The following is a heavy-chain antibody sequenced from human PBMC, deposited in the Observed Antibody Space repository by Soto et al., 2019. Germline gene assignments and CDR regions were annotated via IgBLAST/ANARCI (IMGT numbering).Heavy chain of an antibody. CDR2: IVVGSGNT. D-gene: IGHD1-26*01. V-gene: IGHV1-58*01. CDR3: AADSGDSGSYSYYYGMDV. J-gene: IGHJ6*02. Sequence: SVKVSCKASGFTFTSSAVQWVRQARVQRLEWIGWIVVGSGNTNYAQKFQERVTITRDMSTSTAYMELSSLRSEDTAVYYCAADSGDSGSYSYYYGMDVWGQGTTVTVSS. CDR1: GFTFTSSA.